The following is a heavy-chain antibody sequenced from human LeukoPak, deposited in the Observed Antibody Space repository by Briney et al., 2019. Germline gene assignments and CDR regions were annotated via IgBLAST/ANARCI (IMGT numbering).Heavy chain of an antibody. CDR1: GYSITELS. J-gene: IGHJ4*02. V-gene: IGHV1-24*01. Sequence: ASVKVSCKVSGYSITELSTHWVRQAPGKGLEWMGGFDPGSGEIIYEQKFQDRVTMTEDTSTDTAYMEVSSLRSEDTALYYCSTGTHYDLLPFWGQGTLVTVSS. CDR2: FDPGSGEI. CDR3: STGTHYDLLPF. D-gene: IGHD3-9*01.